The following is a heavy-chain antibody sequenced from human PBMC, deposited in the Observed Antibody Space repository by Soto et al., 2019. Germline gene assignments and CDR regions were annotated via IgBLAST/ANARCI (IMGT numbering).Heavy chain of an antibody. J-gene: IGHJ3*01. CDR2: ISSAVNT. Sequence: PGGSLRLSCAGSGFTFSNYAMSWVRQAPGKGLEWVSAISSAVNTYYADSVKGRFTISRDNSINMLYLQMNSLTTEDTAVYYCAHPRGYGVFDAYDFWGQGAMVTVSS. V-gene: IGHV3-23*01. D-gene: IGHD4-17*01. CDR1: GFTFSNYA. CDR3: AHPRGYGVFDAYDF.